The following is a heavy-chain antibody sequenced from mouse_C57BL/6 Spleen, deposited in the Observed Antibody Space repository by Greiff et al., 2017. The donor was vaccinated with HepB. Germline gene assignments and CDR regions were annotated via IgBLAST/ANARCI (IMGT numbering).Heavy chain of an antibody. V-gene: IGHV14-4*01. CDR3: TTYGSEGYFDV. CDR1: GFNIKDDY. J-gene: IGHJ1*03. CDR2: IDPENGDT. Sequence: EVQRVESGAELVRPGASVKLSCTASGFNIKDDYMHWVKQRPEQGLEWIGWIDPENGDTEYASKFQGKATITADTSSNTAYLQLSSLTSEDTAVYYCTTYGSEGYFDVWGTGTTVTVSS. D-gene: IGHD1-1*01.